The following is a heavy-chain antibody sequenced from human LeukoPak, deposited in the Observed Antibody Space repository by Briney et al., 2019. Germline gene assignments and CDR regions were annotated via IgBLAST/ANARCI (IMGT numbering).Heavy chain of an antibody. CDR2: IKSKTDGGTT. V-gene: IGHV3-15*01. Sequence: PGGSLRLSCAASGFTFSNAWMSWVRQAPGKGLEWVGRIKSKTDGGTTDCAAPVKGRFTISRDDSKNTLYLQMNSLKTEDTAVYYCTTGRLLEWSLTPDYWGQGTLVTVSS. D-gene: IGHD3-3*01. CDR3: TTGRLLEWSLTPDY. CDR1: GFTFSNAW. J-gene: IGHJ4*02.